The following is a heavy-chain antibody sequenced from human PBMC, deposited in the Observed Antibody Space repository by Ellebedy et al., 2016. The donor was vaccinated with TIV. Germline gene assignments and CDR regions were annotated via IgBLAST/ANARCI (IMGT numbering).Heavy chain of an antibody. J-gene: IGHJ3*02. CDR2: INPNSGGT. CDR1: GYTFTGYY. V-gene: IGHV1-2*02. Sequence: AASVKVSCKASGYTFTGYYMHWVRQAPGQGLEWMGWINPNSGGTNYAQKFQGRVTMTRDTSISTAYMELSRLRSDDTAVYYCASSAGYNPVAAFDIWGQGTMVTVSS. D-gene: IGHD5-24*01. CDR3: ASSAGYNPVAAFDI.